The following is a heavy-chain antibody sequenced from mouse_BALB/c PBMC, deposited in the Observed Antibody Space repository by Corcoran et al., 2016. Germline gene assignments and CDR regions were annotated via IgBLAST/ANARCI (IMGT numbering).Heavy chain of an antibody. V-gene: IGHV14-3*02. Sequence: EVQLQQSGAELVKPGASVKLSCTASGFNIKDTYMHWVKQRPEQGLEWIGRIDPANGNTKYDPKFQGKATITADTSSNTAYLQLSSLTSEDTAVYYWARGYGSSYGYFDVWGAGTTVTVSS. J-gene: IGHJ1*02. CDR2: IDPANGNT. CDR3: ARGYGSSYGYFDV. CDR1: GFNIKDTY. D-gene: IGHD1-1*01.